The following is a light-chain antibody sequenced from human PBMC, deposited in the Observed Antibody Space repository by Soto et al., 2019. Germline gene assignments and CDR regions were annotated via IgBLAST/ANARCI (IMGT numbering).Light chain of an antibody. V-gene: IGKV1-39*01. CDR1: QSISSY. CDR2: AAS. Sequence: DIQTTQSPSSLSASVGDRVTTTCRASQSISSYLNWYQQKPGKAPKLLIYAASSLQSGVPSRFSGSGSGTDFTLTISSLQPEDFATYYCQQSYSTPRTFGQGTKVDIK. CDR3: QQSYSTPRT. J-gene: IGKJ2*01.